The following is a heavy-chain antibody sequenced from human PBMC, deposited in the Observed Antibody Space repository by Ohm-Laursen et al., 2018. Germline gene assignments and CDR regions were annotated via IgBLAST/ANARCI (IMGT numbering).Heavy chain of an antibody. CDR3: AAQPCTSCQNYYYYGMDV. CDR2: ITSSGDTL. J-gene: IGHJ6*02. Sequence: SLRLSCSASGFTFSDFYMSWIRQAPGKGLEWISYITSSGDTLYYVDSVQGRFTISRDNAKNSLYLQMNSLRVEDTAVYYCAAQPCTSCQNYYYYGMDVWGQGTTVTVSS. D-gene: IGHD2-2*01. V-gene: IGHV3-11*01. CDR1: GFTFSDFY.